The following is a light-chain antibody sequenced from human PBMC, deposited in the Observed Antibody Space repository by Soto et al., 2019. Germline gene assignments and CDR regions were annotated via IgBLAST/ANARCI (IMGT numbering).Light chain of an antibody. CDR2: EVS. Sequence: QSVLTQPPSASGSPGQSVTISCTGTSSDVGGYNYVSWYQHHPGKAPELMIYEVSKRPSGVPDRFSGSKSGNTASLTVSGLQAEDEADYYCSSYAGSNILFGGGTKLTVL. J-gene: IGLJ2*01. V-gene: IGLV2-8*01. CDR1: SSDVGGYNY. CDR3: SSYAGSNIL.